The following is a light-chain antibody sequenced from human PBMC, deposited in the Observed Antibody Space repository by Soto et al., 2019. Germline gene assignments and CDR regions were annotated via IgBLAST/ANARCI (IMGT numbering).Light chain of an antibody. CDR1: QSVSSSY. CDR3: QQYGSSVT. Sequence: EIVLTQSPGTLSLSPGERATLSCRASQSVSSSYLAWYQQKPGQAPRLLIYGASSRATGIPDRFSGSGSETDFTLTFSRLEPEDFAVYYCQQYGSSVTFGPGTKVDIK. V-gene: IGKV3-20*01. J-gene: IGKJ3*01. CDR2: GAS.